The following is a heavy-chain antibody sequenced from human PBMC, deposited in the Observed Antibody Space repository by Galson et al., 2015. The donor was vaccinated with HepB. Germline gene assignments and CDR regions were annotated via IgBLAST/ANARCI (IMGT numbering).Heavy chain of an antibody. CDR2: ISGSGADT. Sequence: SLRLSCAASGFTFSNYAMSWVRQTPGKGLEWVSAISGSGADTYYADSVKGRFTFSRDNSKTTLFPQMSSLRAEDTAIYYCARETGYRQLAHFDYWGQGTLVTVSS. CDR3: ARETGYRQLAHFDY. J-gene: IGHJ4*02. D-gene: IGHD6-6*01. CDR1: GFTFSNYA. V-gene: IGHV3-23*01.